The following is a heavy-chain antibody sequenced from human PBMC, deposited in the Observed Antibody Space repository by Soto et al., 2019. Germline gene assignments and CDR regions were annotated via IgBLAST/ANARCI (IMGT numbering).Heavy chain of an antibody. Sequence: PSETLSLTCAVYGGSFSGYYWSWIRQPPGKGLEWIGEINHSGSTNYNPSLKSRVTISVDTSKNQFSLKLSSVTAADTAVYYCARILRGTAMVTRYYYGMDVWGQGTKVT. V-gene: IGHV4-34*01. CDR3: ARILRGTAMVTRYYYGMDV. D-gene: IGHD5-18*01. CDR1: GGSFSGYY. CDR2: INHSGST. J-gene: IGHJ6*02.